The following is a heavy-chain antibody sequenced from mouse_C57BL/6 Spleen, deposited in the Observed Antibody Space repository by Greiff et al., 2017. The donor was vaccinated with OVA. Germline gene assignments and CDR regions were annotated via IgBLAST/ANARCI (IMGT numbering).Heavy chain of an antibody. CDR3: ARTGGTVIDY. CDR2: IDPSDSYT. J-gene: IGHJ2*01. D-gene: IGHD1-1*01. CDR1: GYTFTSYW. Sequence: QVQLQQPGAELVRPGTSVKLSCKASGYTFTSYWMHWVKQRPGQGLEWIGVIDPSDSYTNYNQKFKGKATLTVDTSSSTAYMQLSSLTSEDSAVYYCARTGGTVIDYWGQGTTLTVSS. V-gene: IGHV1-59*01.